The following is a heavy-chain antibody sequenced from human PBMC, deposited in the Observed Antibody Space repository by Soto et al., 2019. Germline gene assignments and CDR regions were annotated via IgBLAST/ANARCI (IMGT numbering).Heavy chain of an antibody. V-gene: IGHV4-30-2*01. CDR1: GGSISSGGYS. CDR3: ARVITIFGVVPDAFDI. CDR2: IYHSGST. Sequence: QLQLQESGSGLVKPSQTLSLTCAVSGGSISSGGYSWSWIRQPPGKGLEWIGYIYHSGSTYYNPSRKSRVTITVDRSKNQFSLKLSSVAAADTAVYYCARVITIFGVVPDAFDIWGQGTMVTVSS. D-gene: IGHD3-3*01. J-gene: IGHJ3*02.